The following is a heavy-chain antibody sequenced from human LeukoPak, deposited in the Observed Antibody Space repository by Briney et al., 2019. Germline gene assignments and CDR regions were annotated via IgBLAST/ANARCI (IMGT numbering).Heavy chain of an antibody. D-gene: IGHD3-9*01. J-gene: IGHJ4*02. Sequence: PGGSLRLSCAASGFTFSSYAMSWVRQAPGKGLEWVSAISGSGGSTYYADSVKGRFTISRDNSKNTLYLQMNSLRAEDTAVYYCAKDSGRYDILTGYPLGKFDYWGQGTLVTVSS. V-gene: IGHV3-23*01. CDR2: ISGSGGST. CDR1: GFTFSSYA. CDR3: AKDSGRYDILTGYPLGKFDY.